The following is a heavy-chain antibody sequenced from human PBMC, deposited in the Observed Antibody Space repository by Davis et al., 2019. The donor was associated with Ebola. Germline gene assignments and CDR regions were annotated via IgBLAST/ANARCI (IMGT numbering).Heavy chain of an antibody. CDR2: IYYSGST. J-gene: IGHJ4*02. Sequence: MPSETLSLTCTVSGGSISSSSYYWGWIRQPPGKGLEWIGSIYYSGSTYYNPSLKSRVTISVDTSKNQFSLKLSSVTAADTAAYYCARHPTYYYDSSGYYRRGDFDYWGQGTLVTVSS. D-gene: IGHD3-22*01. V-gene: IGHV4-39*01. CDR1: GGSISSSSYY. CDR3: ARHPTYYYDSSGYYRRGDFDY.